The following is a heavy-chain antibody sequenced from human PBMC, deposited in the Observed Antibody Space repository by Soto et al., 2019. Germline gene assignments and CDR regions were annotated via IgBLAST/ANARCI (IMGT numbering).Heavy chain of an antibody. J-gene: IGHJ5*02. V-gene: IGHV4-39*07. CDR2: FYYSGST. CDR3: ARGRWFDP. CDR1: GGSISIRPYS. Sequence: SEKLCLTCTVSGGSISIRPYSWGWIRQPPGTGLECIGTFYYSGSTHYNPSLESRVTISVDTSKNQFSLKLSSVTAADTAVYYCARGRWFDPWGQGTLVTVS.